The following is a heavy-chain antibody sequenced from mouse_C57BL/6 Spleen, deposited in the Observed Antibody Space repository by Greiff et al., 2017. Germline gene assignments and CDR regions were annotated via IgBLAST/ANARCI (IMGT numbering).Heavy chain of an antibody. J-gene: IGHJ4*01. Sequence: QVQLQQSGAELVKPGASVKLSCKASGYTFTSYWMQWVKQRPGQGLEWIGEIDPSDSYTNYNQKFKGKATLTVDTSSSTAYMQLSSLTSEDSAVYYCASPAGTSGAMGYWGQGTSVTVSS. CDR1: GYTFTSYW. CDR3: ASPAGTSGAMGY. CDR2: IDPSDSYT. V-gene: IGHV1-50*01. D-gene: IGHD4-1*01.